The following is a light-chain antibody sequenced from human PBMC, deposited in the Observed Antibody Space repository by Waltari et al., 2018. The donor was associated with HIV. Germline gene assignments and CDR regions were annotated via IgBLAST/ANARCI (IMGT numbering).Light chain of an antibody. CDR3: QSFDSTNQV. CDR1: SGNIASHY. Sequence: FMLTQPHPVSESPGKTVTISCTRSSGNIASHYVQWYQQRPGSSPTTVIYEDKHRPSGVPDRFSGSIDSSSNSASLTISGLKTEDEADYYCQSFDSTNQVFGGGTKLTVL. CDR2: EDK. J-gene: IGLJ3*02. V-gene: IGLV6-57*01.